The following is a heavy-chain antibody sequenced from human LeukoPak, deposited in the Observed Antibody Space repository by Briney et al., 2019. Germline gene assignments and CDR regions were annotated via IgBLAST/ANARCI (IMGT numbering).Heavy chain of an antibody. V-gene: IGHV3-23*01. CDR1: GFTFTTYT. D-gene: IGHD6-13*01. Sequence: GGSLRLSCAASGFTFTTYTMTWVRQARGRGLEWISSISGSGYSTYYADSVKGRFTISRDNSKNTLHLQMNNLRAEDTAAYYCATDSSSWNIFDYWGQATLVTVSS. CDR3: ATDSSSWNIFDY. CDR2: ISGSGYST. J-gene: IGHJ4*02.